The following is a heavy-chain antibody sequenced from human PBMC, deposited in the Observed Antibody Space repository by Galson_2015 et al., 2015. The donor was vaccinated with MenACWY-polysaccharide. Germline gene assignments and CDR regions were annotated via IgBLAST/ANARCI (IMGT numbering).Heavy chain of an antibody. CDR3: ATHPKGTDSRWYDY. V-gene: IGHV3-23*01. D-gene: IGHD3-22*01. J-gene: IGHJ4*02. Sequence: SLRLSCAASGFDFSSYAMSWVRQAPGKGLEWVSTMSGRRGYTYYADSVEGRFTISRDNSKNTLYLQMNNLRADDTAIYSCATHPKGTDSRWYDYWGQGTLVTVSS. CDR1: GFDFSSYA. CDR2: MSGRRGYT.